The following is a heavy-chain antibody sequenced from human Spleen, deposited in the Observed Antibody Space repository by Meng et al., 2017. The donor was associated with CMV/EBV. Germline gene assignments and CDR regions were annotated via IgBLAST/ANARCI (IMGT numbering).Heavy chain of an antibody. J-gene: IGHJ5*02. CDR1: GYTFTDAY. CDR3: ARDRGIRNWFDP. V-gene: IGHV1-2*06. CDR2: INPDSGAT. Sequence: QVQLVQSGAEVKKSGASVTVSCRASGYTFTDAYIYWVRQAPGQGLEWVGRINPDSGATNYAQKFQGRVTMTRETSMNTAYMDLSRLTFDDTAVYYCARDRGIRNWFDPWGQGTLVTVSS. D-gene: IGHD1-26*01.